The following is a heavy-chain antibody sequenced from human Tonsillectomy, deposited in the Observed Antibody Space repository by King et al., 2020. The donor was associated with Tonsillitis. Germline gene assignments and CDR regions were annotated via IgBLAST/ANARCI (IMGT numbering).Heavy chain of an antibody. CDR3: TTGHDYDCSFEY. J-gene: IGHJ4*02. CDR2: IKSKGDGGAK. V-gene: IGHV3-15*01. D-gene: IGHD4-17*01. Sequence: VQLVQSGGGLLKPGGSLRLSCAVSGFTFSNAWMSWVRQAPGKGLELVGRIKSKGDGGAKDYAALGKGRFTISRDDSKTTLYLQINSLKTEDTAVYFCTTGHDYDCSFEYWGQGTLVTVSS. CDR1: GFTFSNAW.